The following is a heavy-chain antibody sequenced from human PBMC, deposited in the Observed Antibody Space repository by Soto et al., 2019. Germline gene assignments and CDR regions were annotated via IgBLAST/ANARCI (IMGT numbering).Heavy chain of an antibody. CDR2: IYYSGST. Sequence: SETLSLTCTVSGGSISTYYWGWLRQPPGKGLEWIGSIYYSGSTHNTPSLKSRVTMSVDTYTNQFSLKLNSVTAADTAVYYCTRHEGGAAADRPLDYWGQGTLVTVSS. J-gene: IGHJ4*02. CDR1: GGSISTYY. V-gene: IGHV4-39*01. D-gene: IGHD6-13*01. CDR3: TRHEGGAAADRPLDY.